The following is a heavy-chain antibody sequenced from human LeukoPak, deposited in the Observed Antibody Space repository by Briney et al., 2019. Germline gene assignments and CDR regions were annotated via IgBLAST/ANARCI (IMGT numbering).Heavy chain of an antibody. D-gene: IGHD4-17*01. V-gene: IGHV3-66*01. Sequence: GGSLRLSCAASGFTVSSNYMSWVRQAPGKGLEWVAVIYSGGSTYYAESVKGRVTISRDNSKNTLYLQMKRLRAEDTAVYYCAREPSTVTKGGYYYGMDVWGQGTTVTVSS. CDR3: AREPSTVTKGGYYYGMDV. J-gene: IGHJ6*02. CDR2: IYSGGST. CDR1: GFTVSSNY.